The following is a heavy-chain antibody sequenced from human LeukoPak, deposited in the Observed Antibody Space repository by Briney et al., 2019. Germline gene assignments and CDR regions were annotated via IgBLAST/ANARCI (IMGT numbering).Heavy chain of an antibody. J-gene: IGHJ4*02. CDR3: ARDPPLYSSGYYFDY. CDR1: GFTFSSFR. D-gene: IGHD6-19*01. Sequence: PGGSLRLSCAASGFTFSSFRMNWVRQAPGKGLEWVSSISSSSEFIYYADSLKGRFTISRDNAKNSLFLQMNSLRVDDTAVYYCARDPPLYSSGYYFDYWGQGALVTVSS. V-gene: IGHV3-21*01. CDR2: ISSSSEFI.